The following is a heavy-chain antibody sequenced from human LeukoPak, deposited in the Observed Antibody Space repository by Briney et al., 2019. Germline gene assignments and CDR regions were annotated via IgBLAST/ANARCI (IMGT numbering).Heavy chain of an antibody. Sequence: GGSLRLSCAASGFTFSSYSMNWVRQAPGQGLEWVSYITSRSSTIHYADSVKGRFTISRDNAKNSLYLQMNSLRYEHKAVSYCAIVRENYIWGSFPFAYGGQGTLVTVSS. CDR3: AIVRENYIWGSFPFAY. CDR2: ITSRSSTI. D-gene: IGHD3-16*01. J-gene: IGHJ4*02. V-gene: IGHV3-48*02. CDR1: GFTFSSYS.